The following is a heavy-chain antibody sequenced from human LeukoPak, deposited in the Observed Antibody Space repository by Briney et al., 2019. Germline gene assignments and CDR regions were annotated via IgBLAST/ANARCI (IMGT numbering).Heavy chain of an antibody. V-gene: IGHV4-39*07. CDR3: AREVVVVVAALNWFDP. CDR1: GGSISSSSNY. Sequence: SETLSLTCSVSGGSISSSSNYWGWIRQPPGKGLEWIASMYYSGSTYYNPSLKSRVTISVDTSKNQFSLKLSSVTAADTAVYYCAREVVVVVAALNWFDPWGQGTLVTVSS. D-gene: IGHD2-15*01. CDR2: MYYSGST. J-gene: IGHJ5*02.